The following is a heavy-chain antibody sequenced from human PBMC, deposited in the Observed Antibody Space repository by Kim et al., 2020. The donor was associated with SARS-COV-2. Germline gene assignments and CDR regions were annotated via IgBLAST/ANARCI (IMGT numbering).Heavy chain of an antibody. J-gene: IGHJ4*02. CDR1: GFTFSNAW. CDR3: TTDKGAWVSSSKYFDY. Sequence: GGSLRLSCAASGFTFSNAWMSWVRQAPGKGLEWVGRIKSETDGGTKDYAAPVKGRFTISRDDSKNTLYLHMNRLKTEVTSVYYCTTDKGAWVSSSKYFDYWGQKTLVTASS. D-gene: IGHD2-2*01. V-gene: IGHV3-15*01. CDR2: IKSETDGGTK.